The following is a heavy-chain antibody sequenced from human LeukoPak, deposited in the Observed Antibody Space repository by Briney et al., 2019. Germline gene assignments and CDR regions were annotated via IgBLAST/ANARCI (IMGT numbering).Heavy chain of an antibody. CDR3: ARAGRVEDYGLLSCIN. J-gene: IGHJ4*02. CDR2: INPNSGGT. CDR1: GYTFTGYY. D-gene: IGHD2-2*01. Sequence: GASVKVSCKASGYTFTGYYMHWVRQAPGQGLEWMGWINPNSGGTNYAQKFQGWVTMTRDTSISTAYMELSRLRSDDTAVYYCARAGRVEDYGLLSCINWGQGTLVTVFS. V-gene: IGHV1-2*04.